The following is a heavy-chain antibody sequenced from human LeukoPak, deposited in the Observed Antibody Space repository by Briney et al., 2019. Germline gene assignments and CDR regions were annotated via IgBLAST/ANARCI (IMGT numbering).Heavy chain of an antibody. D-gene: IGHD3-10*01. CDR1: GGSFSGYY. CDR2: INHSGST. J-gene: IGHJ4*02. Sequence: SETLSLTCAVYGGSFSGYYWSWIRQPPGKGLDWIGEINHSGSTNYNLSLKSRVTISVDTYKNQFSLKLSSVTAADTAVYYCARGWGTAYGYWGQGTLVTVSS. V-gene: IGHV4-34*01. CDR3: ARGWGTAYGY.